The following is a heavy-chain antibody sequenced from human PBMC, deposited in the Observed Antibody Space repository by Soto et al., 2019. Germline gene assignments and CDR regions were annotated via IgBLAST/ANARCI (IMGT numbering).Heavy chain of an antibody. D-gene: IGHD6-19*01. J-gene: IGHJ1*01. CDR3: AKGLQGGNGWYGYFQH. V-gene: IGHV3-30*18. Sequence: QVQLVESGGGVVQPGRSLRLSCAASGFTFSSYGMHWVRQAPGKGLEWVAVISYDGSNKYYADSVKGRFTISRDNSKNTLYLQMNSLRAEDTAVYYCAKGLQGGNGWYGYFQHWGQGTLVTVSS. CDR1: GFTFSSYG. CDR2: ISYDGSNK.